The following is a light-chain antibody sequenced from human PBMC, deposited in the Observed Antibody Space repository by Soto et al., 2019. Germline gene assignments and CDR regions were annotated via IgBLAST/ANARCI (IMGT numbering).Light chain of an antibody. V-gene: IGKV3-20*01. CDR1: QSISDT. J-gene: IGKJ5*01. CDR2: GAS. Sequence: EIVMTQSPATLSVSPGGRATLSCRASQSISDTLAWYQQKPGQAPRLLIYGASNRATGIPDRFSGSGSGTDFTLTISRLEPEDFAVYYCQQHGTSPITFGQGTRLEIK. CDR3: QQHGTSPIT.